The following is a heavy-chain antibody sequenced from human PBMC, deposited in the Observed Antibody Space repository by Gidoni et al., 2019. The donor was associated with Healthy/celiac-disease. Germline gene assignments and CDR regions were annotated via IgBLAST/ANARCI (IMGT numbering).Heavy chain of an antibody. Sequence: QVQLVQSAAEVTKPGSSAKVSCQASGGTFSIYAITWVRQAPGQGLEWMGGIIPIFGTANYAQKFQGRVTITADESTSTAYMELSSLRSEDTAVYYCAREDYGSGSYYNRYYYGMDVWGQGTTVTVSS. CDR3: AREDYGSGSYYNRYYYGMDV. J-gene: IGHJ6*02. CDR2: IIPIFGTA. V-gene: IGHV1-69*01. CDR1: GGTFSIYA. D-gene: IGHD3-10*01.